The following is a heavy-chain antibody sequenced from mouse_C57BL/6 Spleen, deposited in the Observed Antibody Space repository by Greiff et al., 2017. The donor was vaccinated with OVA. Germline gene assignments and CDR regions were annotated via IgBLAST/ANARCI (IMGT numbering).Heavy chain of an antibody. CDR3: ARRIYYDYEGGAMDY. D-gene: IGHD2-4*01. V-gene: IGHV3-6*01. CDR1: GYSITSGYY. J-gene: IGHJ4*01. Sequence: EVQLQESGPGLVKPSQSLSLTCSVTGYSITSGYYWNWIRQFPGNKLEWMGYISYDGSNNYNPSLKNRISITRDTSKNQFFLKLNSVTTEDTATYYCARRIYYDYEGGAMDYWGQGTSVTVSS. CDR2: ISYDGSN.